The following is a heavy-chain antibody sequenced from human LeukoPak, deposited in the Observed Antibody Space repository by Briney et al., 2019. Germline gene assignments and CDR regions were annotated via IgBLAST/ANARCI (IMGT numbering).Heavy chain of an antibody. CDR2: SYHSGST. J-gene: IGHJ3*02. CDR3: ARATYYYDSSGYNDAFDI. D-gene: IGHD3-22*01. V-gene: IGHV4-30-2*01. Sequence: SETLSLTCAVSGGSISSGGYSWSWIQQPPGKGLEWIGYSYHSGSTYYNPSLKSRVTISVDRSKNQFSLKLSSVTAADTAVYYCARATYYYDSSGYNDAFDIWGQGTMVTVSS. CDR1: GGSISSGGYS.